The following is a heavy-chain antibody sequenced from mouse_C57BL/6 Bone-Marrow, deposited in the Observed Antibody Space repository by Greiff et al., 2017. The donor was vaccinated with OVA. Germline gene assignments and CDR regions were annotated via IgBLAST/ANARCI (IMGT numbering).Heavy chain of an antibody. CDR1: GYSITSDY. CDR2: ISYSGST. D-gene: IGHD1-1*01. Sequence: EVKLVESGPGLAKPSQTLSLTCSVTGYSITSDYWNWLRKFPGNKLEYMGYISYSGSTYYNPSLKSRISITRDTSKNQYYLQLNSVTTEDTATYYCARYNYGSSYNWYFDVWGTGTTVTVSS. CDR3: ARYNYGSSYNWYFDV. J-gene: IGHJ1*03. V-gene: IGHV3-8*01.